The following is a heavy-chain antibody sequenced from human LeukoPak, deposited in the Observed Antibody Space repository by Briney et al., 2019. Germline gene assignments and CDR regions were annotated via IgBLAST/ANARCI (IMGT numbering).Heavy chain of an antibody. Sequence: SETLSLTCTVSGGSISSSSYYRGWIRQPPGKGLEWIGSIYYSGSTYYNPSLKSRVTISVDTSKNQFSLKLSSVTAADTAVYYCARNRYYYGSGSYGVPNWFDPWGQGTLVTVSS. CDR2: IYYSGST. V-gene: IGHV4-39*01. D-gene: IGHD3-10*01. J-gene: IGHJ5*02. CDR3: ARNRYYYGSGSYGVPNWFDP. CDR1: GGSISSSSYY.